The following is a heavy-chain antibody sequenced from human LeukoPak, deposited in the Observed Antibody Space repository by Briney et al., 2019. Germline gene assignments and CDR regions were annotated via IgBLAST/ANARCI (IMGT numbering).Heavy chain of an antibody. J-gene: IGHJ4*02. CDR3: AKVADYGDYFDY. D-gene: IGHD4-17*01. V-gene: IGHV3-23*01. CDR1: GFTFSSYA. Sequence: GGSLRLSCAPPGFTFSSYAMNWVRQAPGKGLEWVSAISGCGGSTYYADSVKGRFTISRDNSKNTLYLQMNSLRAEDTAVYYCAKVADYGDYFDYWGQGTLVTVSS. CDR2: ISGCGGST.